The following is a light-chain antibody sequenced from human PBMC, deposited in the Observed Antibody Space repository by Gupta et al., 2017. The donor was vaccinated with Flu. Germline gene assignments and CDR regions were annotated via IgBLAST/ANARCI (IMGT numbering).Light chain of an antibody. J-gene: IGLJ3*02. Sequence: QSVLTHPPSASGPPRQRVTISCSGSSSNIGRNTVNWYQQPPGTAPKLRSYSNNQRPSGVPDRCSCSKAGTLASLAISVLQSEEEAYYYCAAWDDSLNGWVFGGGTKLTVL. V-gene: IGLV1-44*01. CDR2: SNN. CDR1: SSNIGRNT. CDR3: AAWDDSLNGWV.